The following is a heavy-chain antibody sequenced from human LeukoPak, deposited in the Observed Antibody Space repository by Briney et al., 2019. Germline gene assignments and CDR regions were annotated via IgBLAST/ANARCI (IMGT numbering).Heavy chain of an antibody. V-gene: IGHV1-46*01. Sequence: GASVTVSCTASGYTFTRYYMHWVRQAPGQGLEWMGIINPSGGSTSYAQKFQGRVTMTRDTSTSTVYMELSSLRSEDTAVYYCARDAVVGATTRRLGYWGQGTLVTVSS. CDR1: GYTFTRYY. J-gene: IGHJ4*02. CDR3: ARDAVVGATTRRLGY. D-gene: IGHD1-26*01. CDR2: INPSGGST.